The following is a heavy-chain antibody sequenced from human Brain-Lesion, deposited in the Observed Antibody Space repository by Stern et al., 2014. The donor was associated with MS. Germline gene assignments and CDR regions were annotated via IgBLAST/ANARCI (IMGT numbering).Heavy chain of an antibody. D-gene: IGHD1-14*01. CDR3: TTSPYGLDA. V-gene: IGHV1-69*09. CDR1: GGTFSSYT. J-gene: IGHJ6*02. Sequence: QMQLVQSGAELKKPGSSVKVSCKASGGTFSSYTVSWVRQAPGQGLEGVGKILPSLGVANYAPKFQGRVTITADKFTGTAYMEVTSLRSEDTAIYYCTTSPYGLDAWGQGTTVTVSS. CDR2: ILPSLGVA.